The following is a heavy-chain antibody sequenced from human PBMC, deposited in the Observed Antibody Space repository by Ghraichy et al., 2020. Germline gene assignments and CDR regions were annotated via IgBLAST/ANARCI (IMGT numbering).Heavy chain of an antibody. D-gene: IGHD4-11*01. CDR1: DGSIDNYY. CDR3: ARDMETTFDY. V-gene: IGHV4-59*01. Sequence: SETLSLTCTVSDGSIDNYYWTWIRQPPGKGLEWIGHIYYAGSVNNHPSLRSRVTISVDTSKNQFSLKLSSVTTADTAVYYCARDMETTFDYWGQGILVTVSS. CDR2: IYYAGSV. J-gene: IGHJ4*02.